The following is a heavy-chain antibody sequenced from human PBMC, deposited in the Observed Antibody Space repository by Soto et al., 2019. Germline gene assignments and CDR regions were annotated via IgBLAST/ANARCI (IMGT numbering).Heavy chain of an antibody. CDR3: ARLFLLHCSSISCYDYYFDY. J-gene: IGHJ4*02. Sequence: SETLSLTCTVSGGSISSYYWSWIRQPPGEGLEWIGNIYYSGSTNYNPSLKSRVTISIDTSKNQFSLKLSSVTAADTAVYYCARLFLLHCSSISCYDYYFDYWGQGTLGTVSS. V-gene: IGHV4-59*08. CDR2: IYYSGST. CDR1: GGSISSYY. D-gene: IGHD2-2*01.